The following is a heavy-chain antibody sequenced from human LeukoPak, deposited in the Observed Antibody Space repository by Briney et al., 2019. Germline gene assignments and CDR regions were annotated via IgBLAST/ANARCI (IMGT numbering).Heavy chain of an antibody. CDR3: ARRLGTVYASIGDDY. CDR1: GFTFSSYS. D-gene: IGHD2-8*01. V-gene: IGHV3-21*01. Sequence: GRSLRLSCAASGFTFSSYSMNWVRQAPGKGLEWVSSISSRSSYIYYADSVKGRFTISRDNAKNSLYLQMNSLRAEDTAVYYCARRLGTVYASIGDDYWGQGTLVTVSS. CDR2: ISSRSSYI. J-gene: IGHJ4*02.